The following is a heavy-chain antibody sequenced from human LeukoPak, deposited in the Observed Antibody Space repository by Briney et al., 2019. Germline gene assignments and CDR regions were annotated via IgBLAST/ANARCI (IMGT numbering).Heavy chain of an antibody. J-gene: IGHJ4*02. Sequence: GGSLRLSCAASGFTVSSNYMSWVRQAPGKGLEWVSVIYSGGSTYYADSVKGRFTISRHNSKNPLYLQMNSLRAEDTAVYYCASVGDQTGLYYYDSSGYLGYWGQGTLVTVSS. V-gene: IGHV3-53*04. CDR3: ASVGDQTGLYYYDSSGYLGY. D-gene: IGHD3-22*01. CDR2: IYSGGST. CDR1: GFTVSSNY.